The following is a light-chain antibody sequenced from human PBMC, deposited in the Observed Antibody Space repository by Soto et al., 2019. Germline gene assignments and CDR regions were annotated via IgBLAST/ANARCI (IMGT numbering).Light chain of an antibody. V-gene: IGLV2-14*01. J-gene: IGLJ1*01. CDR1: SSDIGGYKY. CDR3: SSYTSSGALYV. CDR2: EVT. Sequence: QSALTQPASVSGSPGQSITISCTGTSSDIGGYKYVSWYQQHPGKAPKLMIYEVTDRPSGVSDRFSGSKSGNTASLTVSGLQAEDEADYYCSSYTSSGALYVFGTGTKLTVL.